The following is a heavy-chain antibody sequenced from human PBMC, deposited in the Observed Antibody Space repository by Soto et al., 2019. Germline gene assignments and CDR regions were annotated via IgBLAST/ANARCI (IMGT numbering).Heavy chain of an antibody. D-gene: IGHD1-26*01. J-gene: IGHJ6*03. V-gene: IGHV4-4*02. CDR3: ARGGYYFYMDV. CDR2: IHHSGST. Sequence: QVQLQESGPGLVKPSETLSLTCAVSGGSISISNWWSWVRQTPGKGLEWIGQIHHSGSTNYSPSITSRVTISVDKSKNQFSLKMNSVTAADTAVYYCARGGYYFYMDVWGKGTTVTVSS. CDR1: GGSISISNW.